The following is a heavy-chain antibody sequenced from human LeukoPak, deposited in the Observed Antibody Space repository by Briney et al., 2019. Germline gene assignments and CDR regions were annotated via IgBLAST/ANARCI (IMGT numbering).Heavy chain of an antibody. V-gene: IGHV1-2*02. J-gene: IGHJ3*02. CDR3: ARDDYGDSVGGAFDI. D-gene: IGHD4-17*01. CDR1: GYTFTDYY. Sequence: ASVKVSCKASGYTFTDYYMHWVRQAPGQGLEWIGWINPNSGGTKYAQKFQGRVTMTRDTSISTAYMELSRLRSDDTAVYYCARDDYGDSVGGAFDIWGQGTMVTVSS. CDR2: INPNSGGT.